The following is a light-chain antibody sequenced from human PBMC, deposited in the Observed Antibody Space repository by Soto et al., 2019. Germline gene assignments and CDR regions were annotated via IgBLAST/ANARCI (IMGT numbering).Light chain of an antibody. J-gene: IGKJ1*01. V-gene: IGKV1-5*03. CDR3: QHYNSYSEA. CDR1: QTISSW. CDR2: KAS. Sequence: IQMTQSPSTLSGSVGDRVGLTFLASQTISSWLAWYQQKPGKAPKLLIYKASTLKSGVPSRFSGSGSGTEFTLTISSLQPDDFATYYCQHYNSYSEAFGQGTKVDIK.